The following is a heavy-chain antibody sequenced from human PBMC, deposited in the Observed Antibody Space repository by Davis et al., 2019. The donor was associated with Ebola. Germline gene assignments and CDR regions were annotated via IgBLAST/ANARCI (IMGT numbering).Heavy chain of an antibody. V-gene: IGHV3-23*01. CDR2: ISGGYT. J-gene: IGHJ2*01. D-gene: IGHD3-3*01. CDR1: GFSFTSYS. Sequence: GESLKISCAASGFSFTSYSMNWVRQAPGKGLEWVAYISGGYTYYADSVKGRFTISRDNSKNTLYLQMNSLRAEDTAVYYCAKGEVYYDFWSGYSGGWYFDLWGRGTLVTVSS. CDR3: AKGEVYYDFWSGYSGGWYFDL.